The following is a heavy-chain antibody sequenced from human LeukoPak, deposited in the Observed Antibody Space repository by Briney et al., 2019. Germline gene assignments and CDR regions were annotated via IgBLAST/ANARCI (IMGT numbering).Heavy chain of an antibody. V-gene: IGHV3-74*01. Sequence: GGSLRLSCAASGITLSGHWMHWVRQAPGKGLVWVSRINFDGSDTSYADFVKGRFTISGDNAKNTLFLQMNSLRAEDTAVYYCTRSLMDWGQGIRVTVSS. J-gene: IGHJ4*02. D-gene: IGHD3-16*01. CDR1: GITLSGHW. CDR3: TRSLMD. CDR2: INFDGSDT.